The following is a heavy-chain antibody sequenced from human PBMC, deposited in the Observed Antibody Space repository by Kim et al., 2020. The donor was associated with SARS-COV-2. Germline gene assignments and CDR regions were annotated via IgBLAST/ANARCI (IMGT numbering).Heavy chain of an antibody. D-gene: IGHD4-17*01. CDR3: ARDGDGDYSQVGSLRVYYGMDV. CDR1: GFTFSSYW. V-gene: IGHV3-74*01. J-gene: IGHJ6*02. Sequence: GGSLRLSCAASGFTFSSYWMHWVRQAPGKGLVWVSRINSDGSSTSYADSVKGRFTISRDNAKNTLYLQMNSLRAEDTAVYYCARDGDGDYSQVGSLRVYYGMDVWGQGTTVTVSS. CDR2: INSDGSST.